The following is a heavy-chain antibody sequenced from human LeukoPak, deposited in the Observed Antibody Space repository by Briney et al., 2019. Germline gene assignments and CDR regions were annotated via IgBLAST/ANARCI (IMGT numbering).Heavy chain of an antibody. CDR2: ISYDGSNK. J-gene: IGHJ6*02. CDR3: ARVSPTLDV. CDR1: GFTFSSYG. V-gene: IGHV3-30*03. Sequence: PGGSLRLSCAASGFTFSSYGMHWVRQAPGKGLEWVAVISYDGSNKYYADSVKGRFTISRDNSKNTLYLQMNSLRAEDTAVYYCARVSPTLDVWGQGTTVTVSS.